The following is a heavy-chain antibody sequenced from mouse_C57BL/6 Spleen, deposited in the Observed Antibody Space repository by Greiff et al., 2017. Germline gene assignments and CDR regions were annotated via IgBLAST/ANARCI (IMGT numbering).Heavy chain of an antibody. D-gene: IGHD1-1*01. CDR2: ISYDGSN. V-gene: IGHV3-6*01. CDR1: GYSITSGYY. CDR3: ARDHGSGAWFAY. Sequence: EVKVEESGPGLVKPSQSLSLTCSVTGYSITSGYYWNWIRQFPGNKLEWMGYISYDGSNNYNPSLKNRISITRDTSKNQFFLKLNSVTTEDTATYYCARDHGSGAWFAYWGQGTLVTVSA. J-gene: IGHJ3*01.